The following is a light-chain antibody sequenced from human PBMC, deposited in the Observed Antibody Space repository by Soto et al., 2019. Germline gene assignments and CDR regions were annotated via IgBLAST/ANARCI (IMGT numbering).Light chain of an antibody. V-gene: IGKV3-20*01. CDR2: SAS. CDR3: HQHATAPLT. Sequence: EIVLTQSPGTLSLSPGERATLSCRASQSVGNNYLAWYQQKPGQAPRLLINSASNRAAGIPDRFSGSGSGTDFSLTISRLEPEDVAVYFCHQHATAPLTFGPGTKVNVK. J-gene: IGKJ3*01. CDR1: QSVGNNY.